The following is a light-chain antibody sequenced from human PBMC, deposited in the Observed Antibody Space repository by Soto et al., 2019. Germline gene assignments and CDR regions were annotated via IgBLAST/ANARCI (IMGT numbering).Light chain of an antibody. V-gene: IGKV3-20*01. CDR1: QSISSSY. Sequence: EIVLTQSPGTLSLSPGERATLSCRASQSISSSYLAWYQQRPGQAPRLLIYGASSRATGITDRFSGSGSGTDFTLTISRVEPEDFAVYFRQQYGSSPRKFGQGTEVEVK. CDR2: GAS. CDR3: QQYGSSPRK. J-gene: IGKJ1*01.